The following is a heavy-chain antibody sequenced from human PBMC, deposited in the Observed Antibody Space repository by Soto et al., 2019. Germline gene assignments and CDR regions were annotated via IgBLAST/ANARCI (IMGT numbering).Heavy chain of an antibody. CDR2: IIPILGIA. D-gene: IGHD2-2*01. CDR1: GGTFSSYT. CDR3: ARAGVVVPAAYYYYGMDV. J-gene: IGHJ6*02. V-gene: IGHV1-69*02. Sequence: QVQLVQSGAEVKKPGSSVKVSCKASGGTFSSYTISWVRQAPGQGLEWMGRIIPILGIANYAQKFQGRVTITADKSTSTAYMELSSLRSEDTPVYYCARAGVVVPAAYYYYGMDVWGQGTTVTVSS.